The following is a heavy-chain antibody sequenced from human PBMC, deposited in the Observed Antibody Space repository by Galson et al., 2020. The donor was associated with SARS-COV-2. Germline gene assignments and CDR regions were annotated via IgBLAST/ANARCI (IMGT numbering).Heavy chain of an antibody. D-gene: IGHD3-22*01. CDR1: GGSISSGGYS. CDR3: ARSPSSGYVAPLDY. CDR2: IYYSGST. Sequence: SETLSLTCAVSGGSISSGGYSWSWIRQPPGKGLEWIGYIYYSGSTYYNPSLKSRVTISVDTSKNQFSLKLSSVTAADTAVYYCARSPSSGYVAPLDYWGQGTLVTVSS. V-gene: IGHV4-30-4*07. J-gene: IGHJ4*02.